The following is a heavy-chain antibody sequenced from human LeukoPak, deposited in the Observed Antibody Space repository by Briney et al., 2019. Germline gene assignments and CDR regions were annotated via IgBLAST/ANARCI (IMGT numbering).Heavy chain of an antibody. J-gene: IGHJ4*02. CDR1: GFTFDDYG. CDR3: ARAMYYDFWSGYSPFDY. CDR2: INWNGGST. Sequence: GGSLRLSCAASGFTFDDYGMSWVRQAPGKGLEWVSGINWNGGSTGYADSVKGRFTISRDNAKNSLYLQVNSLRAEDTALYYCARAMYYDFWSGYSPFDYWGQGTLVTVSS. D-gene: IGHD3-3*01. V-gene: IGHV3-20*04.